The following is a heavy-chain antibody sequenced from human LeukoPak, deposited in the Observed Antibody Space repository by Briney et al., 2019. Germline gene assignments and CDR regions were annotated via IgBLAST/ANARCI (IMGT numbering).Heavy chain of an antibody. V-gene: IGHV3-11*06. CDR1: GFTFSDYY. CDR3: ARGGFPDY. Sequence: PGGSLRLSCAASGFTFSDYYMSWIRQAPGKGLEWLSYIDSSSNYIKYADSVKGRFPISGDNAKNSLYLQMNALRAEDTAVYYCARGGFPDYWGQGTLVIVSS. CDR2: IDSSSNYI. J-gene: IGHJ4*02.